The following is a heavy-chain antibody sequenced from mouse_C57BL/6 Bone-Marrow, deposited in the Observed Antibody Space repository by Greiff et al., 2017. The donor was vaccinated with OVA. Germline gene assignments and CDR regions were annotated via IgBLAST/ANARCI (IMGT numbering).Heavy chain of an antibody. CDR3: ASMERIYYDYDGFAY. D-gene: IGHD2-4*01. CDR2: INPNNGGT. V-gene: IGHV1-26*01. Sequence: EVQLQQSGPELVKPGASVKISCKASGYTFTDYYMNWVKQSHGKSLEWIGDINPNNGGTSYNQKFKGKATLTVDKSSSTAYMELRSLTSEDSAVYYCASMERIYYDYDGFAYWGQGTLVTVSA. CDR1: GYTFTDYY. J-gene: IGHJ3*01.